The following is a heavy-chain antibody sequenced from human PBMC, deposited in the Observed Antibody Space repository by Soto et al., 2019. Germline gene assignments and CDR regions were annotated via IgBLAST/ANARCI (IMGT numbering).Heavy chain of an antibody. CDR3: ARDSSNYYDSCMDV. V-gene: IGHV1-2*04. Sequence: SVKVSCKASGYTFTGYYMHWVRQAPGQGLEWMGWINPNSGGTNYAQKFQGWVTMTRDTSISTAYMELSRLRSDDTAVYYCARDSSNYYDSCMDVWGQGTTVTVYS. D-gene: IGHD3-22*01. CDR2: INPNSGGT. CDR1: GYTFTGYY. J-gene: IGHJ6*02.